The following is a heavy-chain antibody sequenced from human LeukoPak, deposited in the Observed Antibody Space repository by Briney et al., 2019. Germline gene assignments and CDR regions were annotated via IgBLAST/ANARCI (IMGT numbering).Heavy chain of an antibody. CDR1: GYTFTTYG. J-gene: IGHJ4*02. Sequence: ASVKVSCKTSGYTFTTYGISWVRQAPGQGLEWMGWISTYNGNTKYAQKIQGRVTMTTDTSTSTAYMELRSLGSDDTAVYYCARPDGRGWDALDYWGQGTLITVSS. V-gene: IGHV1-18*01. CDR3: ARPDGRGWDALDY. D-gene: IGHD6-19*01. CDR2: ISTYNGNT.